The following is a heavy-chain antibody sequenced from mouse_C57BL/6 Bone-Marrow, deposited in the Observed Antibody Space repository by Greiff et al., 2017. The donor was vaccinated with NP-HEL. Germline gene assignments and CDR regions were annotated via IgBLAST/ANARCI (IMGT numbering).Heavy chain of an antibody. J-gene: IGHJ2*01. D-gene: IGHD3-2*02. V-gene: IGHV1-50*01. Sequence: QVQLQQPGAELVKPGASVKLSCKASGYTFTSYWMQWVKQRPGQGLEWIGEIDPSDSYTNYNQKVKGKATLTVDTSSSTAYMQLRRLTSEDSAVSYCARQLRLYSFDYWGQGTTLTVSS. CDR3: ARQLRLYSFDY. CDR1: GYTFTSYW. CDR2: IDPSDSYT.